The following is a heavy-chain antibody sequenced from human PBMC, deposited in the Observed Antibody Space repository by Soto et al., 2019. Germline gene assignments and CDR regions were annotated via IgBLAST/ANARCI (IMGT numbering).Heavy chain of an antibody. CDR2: IDQDGVEK. CDR1: GFTFSNYW. CDR3: ARGENWFDP. J-gene: IGHJ5*02. Sequence: EVQLVESGGGLVQPGGSLRLSCAASGFTFSNYWMAWVRQAPGKGLEWVANIDQDGVEKYYVDSVKGRFTISRDNAKNSLYLHMNSLRAEDTAVYYCARGENWFDPWGQGTLVTVSS. V-gene: IGHV3-7*05.